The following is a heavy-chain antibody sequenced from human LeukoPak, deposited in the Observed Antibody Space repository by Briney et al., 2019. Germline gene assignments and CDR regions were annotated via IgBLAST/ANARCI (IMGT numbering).Heavy chain of an antibody. J-gene: IGHJ2*01. CDR2: INSDGSST. V-gene: IGHV3-74*01. CDR1: GFAFNTYW. Sequence: GGSLRLSCAVSGFAFNTYWMHWVRQAPGKSLEWVSRINSDGSSTTYGASLEGRFTVSRDNAKNTLYLHIDNLRAEDSAVYYCTRTTVTADWYFDVWGRGTRVTVSS. D-gene: IGHD4-11*01. CDR3: TRTTVTADWYFDV.